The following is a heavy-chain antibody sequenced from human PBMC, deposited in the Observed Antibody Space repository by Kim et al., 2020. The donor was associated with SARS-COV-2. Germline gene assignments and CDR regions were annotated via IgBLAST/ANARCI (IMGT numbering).Heavy chain of an antibody. CDR2: ISTSGSST. V-gene: IGHV3-23*01. CDR3: ARVRCYAGGYLDF. D-gene: IGHD2-8*02. Sequence: GGSLRLSCAASGFTFSSNAMSWVRQAPGKGLMWVSPISTSGSSTYYADSVKGRFTISRDNAKNTLYLQMNSLRAEDTAVYYCARVRCYAGGYLDFWGQGTLVTVSS. J-gene: IGHJ1*01. CDR1: GFTFSSNA.